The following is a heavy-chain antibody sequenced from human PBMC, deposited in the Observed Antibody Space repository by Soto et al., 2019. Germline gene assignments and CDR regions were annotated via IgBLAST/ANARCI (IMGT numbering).Heavy chain of an antibody. J-gene: IGHJ6*02. Sequence: GGSLRLSCAASGSTFSSYSMNWVRQAPGKGLEWVSSISSSSSYIYYADSVKGRFTISRDNAKNSLYLQMNSLRAEDTAVYYCARGNLVRGAGDYYYYGMDVWGQGTTVTVSS. CDR2: ISSSSSYI. V-gene: IGHV3-21*01. D-gene: IGHD3-10*01. CDR3: ARGNLVRGAGDYYYYGMDV. CDR1: GSTFSSYS.